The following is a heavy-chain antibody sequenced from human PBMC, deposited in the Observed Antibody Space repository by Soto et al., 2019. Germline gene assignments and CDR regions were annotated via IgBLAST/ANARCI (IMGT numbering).Heavy chain of an antibody. CDR3: AREFIVGAPAYFDY. CDR1: GFTFSDYP. Sequence: QVQLVESGGGVVQPGRSLSLSCAASGFTFSDYPMHWVRQAPGKGLEWVAVISYDGRVKYYVDSVKGRFTISRDDSKNTLYPQMNSLRVDDTAVYYCAREFIVGAPAYFDYWGQGTLVTVSS. J-gene: IGHJ4*02. D-gene: IGHD1-26*01. CDR2: ISYDGRVK. V-gene: IGHV3-30*04.